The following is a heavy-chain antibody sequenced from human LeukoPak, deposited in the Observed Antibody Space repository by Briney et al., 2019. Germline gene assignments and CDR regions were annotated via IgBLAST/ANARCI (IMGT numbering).Heavy chain of an antibody. J-gene: IGHJ3*02. CDR2: ISYSGTT. V-gene: IGHV4-59*01. D-gene: IGHD5/OR15-5a*01. CDR3: ARDKGLPQAFDI. CDR1: GGSISSFY. Sequence: SETLSLTCTVSGGSISSFYWSWIRQLPGKGLEYIGYISYSGTTSYNPSLKSRVTISVDTSKNQFSLKLTSVTAADTAVYYCARDKGLPQAFDIWGQGTMVTVSS.